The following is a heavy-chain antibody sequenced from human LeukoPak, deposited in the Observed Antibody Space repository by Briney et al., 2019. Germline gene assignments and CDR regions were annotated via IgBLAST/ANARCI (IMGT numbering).Heavy chain of an antibody. CDR3: ARSSGYYSEYFQH. V-gene: IGHV4-39*01. D-gene: IGHD3-22*01. Sequence: SETLSLTCTVSGGSISSSSYYWGWIRQPPGKGLEWIGSIYYSGSTYYNPSLKSRVTISVDTSKNQFSLKLSSVTAADTAVYYCARSSGYYSEYFQHWGQGTLVTVSS. J-gene: IGHJ1*01. CDR1: GGSISSSSYY. CDR2: IYYSGST.